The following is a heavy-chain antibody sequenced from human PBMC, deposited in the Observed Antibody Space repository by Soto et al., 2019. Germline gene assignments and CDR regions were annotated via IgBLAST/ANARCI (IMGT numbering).Heavy chain of an antibody. V-gene: IGHV4-59*08. CDR3: ARLWFGEPVNS. CDR2: IYYSGST. D-gene: IGHD3-10*01. CDR1: GGSISSYY. J-gene: IGHJ4*02. Sequence: QVQLQESGPGLVKPSETLSLTCTVSGGSISSYYWSWIRQPPGKGREWIGYIYYSGSTNYNPSLKSRVTISVDTSKNQFSLTLSSVNAADTAVYYCARLWFGEPVNSWGQGTLVTVSS.